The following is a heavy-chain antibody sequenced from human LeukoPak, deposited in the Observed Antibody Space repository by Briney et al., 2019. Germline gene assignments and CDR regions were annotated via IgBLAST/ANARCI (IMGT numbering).Heavy chain of an antibody. J-gene: IGHJ3*02. Sequence: GGSLRLSGAASGFTFSNSGMTWVRQAPGKGLEWVSGISNRGGKTYYADSVKGRFTISRDNSKNTLYLQMNRLRAEDTALYYCAKAAGYDSRDDAFDIWGQGTMVTVSS. CDR3: AKAAGYDSRDDAFDI. V-gene: IGHV3-23*01. D-gene: IGHD3-22*01. CDR1: GFTFSNSG. CDR2: ISNRGGKT.